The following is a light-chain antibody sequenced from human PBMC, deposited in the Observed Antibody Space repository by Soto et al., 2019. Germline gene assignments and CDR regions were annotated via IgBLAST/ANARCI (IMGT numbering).Light chain of an antibody. J-gene: IGKJ1*01. CDR2: DAS. CDR3: QQYNSYSST. V-gene: IGKV1-5*01. Sequence: DIKMSLSLSTLSANVGDRVTITCRASQSISNWLAWYQQKPGKAPELLIFDASSLESGVPSRFSGSGSGTQFTLTISSLQPDDFATYYCQQYNSYSSTFGQGSKADI. CDR1: QSISNW.